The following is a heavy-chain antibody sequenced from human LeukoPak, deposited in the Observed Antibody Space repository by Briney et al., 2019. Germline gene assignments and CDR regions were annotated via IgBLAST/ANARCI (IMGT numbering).Heavy chain of an antibody. Sequence: GASVKVSCKASGYTFTSYGISWVRQAPGQGLEWMGWINPNSGGTNYAQKFQGRVTMTRDTSISTAYMELSRLRSDDTAVYYCARNPRITIFGVVILGGEYNWFDPWGQGTLVTVSS. CDR2: INPNSGGT. J-gene: IGHJ5*02. CDR1: GYTFTSYG. CDR3: ARNPRITIFGVVILGGEYNWFDP. D-gene: IGHD3-3*01. V-gene: IGHV1-2*02.